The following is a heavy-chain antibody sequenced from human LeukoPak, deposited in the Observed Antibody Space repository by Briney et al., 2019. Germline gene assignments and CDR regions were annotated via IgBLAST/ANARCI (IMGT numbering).Heavy chain of an antibody. D-gene: IGHD1-26*01. CDR2: IYSCGST. CDR1: GFTVSSNY. J-gene: IGHJ4*02. V-gene: IGHV3-66*01. Sequence: GGCLRLSCAASGFTVSSNYMSWVGQARGKGLEWVAVIYSCGSTYYADSVKGRFTISRDNSKNTLYLQMNSLRAEDTAVYYCARDPLYRSGSYYGYWGQGTLVTVSS. CDR3: ARDPLYRSGSYYGY.